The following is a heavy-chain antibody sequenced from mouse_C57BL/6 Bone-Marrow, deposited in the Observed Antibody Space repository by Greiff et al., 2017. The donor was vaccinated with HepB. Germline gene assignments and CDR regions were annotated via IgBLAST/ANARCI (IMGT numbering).Heavy chain of an antibody. J-gene: IGHJ3*01. D-gene: IGHD1-1*01. CDR3: TPYYSGFAY. V-gene: IGHV14-4*01. CDR2: IDPENGDT. Sequence: VQLQQSGAELVRPGASVKLSCTASGYNIKDYYMHWVKQRPEQGLEWIGWIDPENGDTEYASKFQGKATITADTSSNTAYLQLSSLTSEDAAVYCSTPYYSGFAYWGQGTLVTVSA. CDR1: GYNIKDYY.